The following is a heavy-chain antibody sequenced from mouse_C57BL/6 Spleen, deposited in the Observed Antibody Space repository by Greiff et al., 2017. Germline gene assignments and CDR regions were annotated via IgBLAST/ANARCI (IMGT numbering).Heavy chain of an antibody. CDR1: GYTFTSYW. CDR2: IHPNRGST. CDR3: AIITTVVATDY. D-gene: IGHD1-1*01. Sequence: QVQLQQSGAELVKPGASVKLSCKASGYTFTSYWMHWVKQRPGQGLEWIGMIHPNRGSTNYNEKFKSKATLTVDKSSSTAYMQLSSLTSEDSAVYYWAIITTVVATDYWGQGTTLTVSS. J-gene: IGHJ2*01. V-gene: IGHV1-64*01.